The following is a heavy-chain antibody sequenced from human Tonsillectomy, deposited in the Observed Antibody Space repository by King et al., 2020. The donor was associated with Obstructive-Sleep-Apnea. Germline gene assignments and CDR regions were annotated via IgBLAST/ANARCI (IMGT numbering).Heavy chain of an antibody. V-gene: IGHV3-15*02. CDR3: TPDPGDSSGFGPGY. CDR2: IKDKTSGGTT. Sequence: EVQLVESGGALVEPGGSLRLSCEASGFTFSKAWMSWVRLPPGKGLEWVGRIKDKTSGGTTDYEAPVKGRFTISRDDSKNTLYLQMNSLKTEDTAVYYCTPDPGDSSGFGPGYGGQGSLVTVSA. D-gene: IGHD3-22*01. CDR1: GFTFSKAW. J-gene: IGHJ4*02.